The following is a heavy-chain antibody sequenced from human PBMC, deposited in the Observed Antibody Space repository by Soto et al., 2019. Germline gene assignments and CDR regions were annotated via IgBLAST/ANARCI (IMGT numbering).Heavy chain of an antibody. J-gene: IGHJ3*02. Sequence: GGSLRLSCAASGFTFSNAWMSWVRQAPGKGLEWVGRIKSKTDGGTTDYAAPVKGRFTISRDDSKNTLYLQMNSLKTEDTAVYYCTTDLGEIDAFDIWGQGTMVTVSS. CDR2: IKSKTDGGTT. D-gene: IGHD3-16*01. CDR1: GFTFSNAW. CDR3: TTDLGEIDAFDI. V-gene: IGHV3-15*01.